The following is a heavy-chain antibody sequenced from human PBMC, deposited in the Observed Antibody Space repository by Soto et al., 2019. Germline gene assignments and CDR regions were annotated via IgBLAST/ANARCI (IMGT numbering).Heavy chain of an antibody. CDR1: GYTFTSYG. CDR2: ISAYNGNT. J-gene: IGHJ4*02. V-gene: IGHV1-18*01. CDR3: ATIDYYGSRSYYGLDY. Sequence: QVQLVQSGAEVKKPGASVKVSCKASGYTFTSYGISWVRQAPGQGLEWMGWISAYNGNTNYAKKLQGRVNMTTDTSTSTAYMELRSLRSDDTAVYYCATIDYYGSRSYYGLDYWGQGTLVTVSS. D-gene: IGHD3-10*01.